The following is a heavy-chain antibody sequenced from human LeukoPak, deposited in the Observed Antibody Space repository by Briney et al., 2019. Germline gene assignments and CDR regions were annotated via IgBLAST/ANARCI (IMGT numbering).Heavy chain of an antibody. Sequence: GGSLRLSCAASGFTFSDYYMSWVRQAPGKGLEWVGFIRSKAYGGTTEYAASVKGRFTISRDDSKSIAYLQMNSLKTEDTAVYYCTRSIIRYFDWPLPYYFDYWGQGTLVTVSS. CDR3: TRSIIRYFDWPLPYYFDY. D-gene: IGHD3-9*01. CDR1: GFTFSDYY. CDR2: IRSKAYGGTT. J-gene: IGHJ4*02. V-gene: IGHV3-49*04.